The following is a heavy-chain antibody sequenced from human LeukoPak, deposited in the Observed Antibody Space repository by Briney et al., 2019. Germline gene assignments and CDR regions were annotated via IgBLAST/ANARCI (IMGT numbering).Heavy chain of an antibody. V-gene: IGHV1-18*01. J-gene: IGHJ3*02. CDR1: GYTFTSYG. CDR3: ARAGVRGVQDEDAFDI. D-gene: IGHD3-10*01. CDR2: ISAYNGNT. Sequence: GASVKVSCTASGYTFTSYGISWVRQAPGQGLEWMGWISAYNGNTNYAQKLQGRVTMTTDTSTSTAYMELRSLRSDDTAVYYCARAGVRGVQDEDAFDIWGQGTMVTVSS.